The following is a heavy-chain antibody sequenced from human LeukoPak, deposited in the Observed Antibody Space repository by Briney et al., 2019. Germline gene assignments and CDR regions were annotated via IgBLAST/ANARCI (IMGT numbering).Heavy chain of an antibody. J-gene: IGHJ4*02. Sequence: GGSLRLSCAASGFTFSTYGMSWVRQAPGKGLEWVSGIGGSGRSTYYADSVKGRFTVSRDNSKDTLYLQMSSLRAEDMAVYYCAKLRTGGLRGGSFDYWGQGTLVTVSS. CDR3: AKLRTGGLRGGSFDY. CDR2: IGGSGRST. V-gene: IGHV3-23*01. D-gene: IGHD3-16*01. CDR1: GFTFSTYG.